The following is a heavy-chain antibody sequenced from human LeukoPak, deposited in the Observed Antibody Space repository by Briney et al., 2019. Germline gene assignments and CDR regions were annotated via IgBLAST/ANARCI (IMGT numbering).Heavy chain of an antibody. J-gene: IGHJ3*02. CDR1: GYTFTSYA. CDR2: ISTYNGDT. D-gene: IGHD6-13*01. Sequence: ASVKVSCKASGYTFTSYAMHWVRQAPGQRLEWLGWISTYNGDTKYAQKLQGRVTMTTDTSTSTAYMELRSLRSDDTAVYYCARVGSSWRDDAFDIWGQGTMVTVSS. CDR3: ARVGSSWRDDAFDI. V-gene: IGHV1-18*01.